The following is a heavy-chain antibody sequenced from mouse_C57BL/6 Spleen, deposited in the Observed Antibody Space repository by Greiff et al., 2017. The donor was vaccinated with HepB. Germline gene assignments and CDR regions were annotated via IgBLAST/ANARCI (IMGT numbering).Heavy chain of an antibody. V-gene: IGHV1-80*01. CDR2: IYPGDGDT. CDR1: GYAFSSYW. D-gene: IGHD1-1*02. Sequence: QVQLQQSGAELVKPGASVKISCKASGYAFSSYWLNWVKQRPGKGLEWIGQIYPGDGDTNYNGKFKGKATFTADTSSNTAYMQLSRLTTEDSAIYYCARGGGRDWGQGTTLTVSS. CDR3: ARGGGRD. J-gene: IGHJ2*01.